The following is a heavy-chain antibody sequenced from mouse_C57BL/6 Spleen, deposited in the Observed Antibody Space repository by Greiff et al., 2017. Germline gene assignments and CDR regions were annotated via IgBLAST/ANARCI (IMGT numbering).Heavy chain of an antibody. J-gene: IGHJ4*01. CDR2: IYPGNGDT. V-gene: IGHV1-12*01. D-gene: IGHD2-12*01. CDR3: AKEDSYYRYAMDY. Sequence: SGAELVRPGASVKMSWKASGYTFTSYNMHWVKQTPRQGLEWIGAIYPGNGDTSYNQKFKGKATLTVDKSSCTAYMQLSSLTSEDSAVYCCAKEDSYYRYAMDYWGQGTSVTVSS. CDR1: GYTFTSYN.